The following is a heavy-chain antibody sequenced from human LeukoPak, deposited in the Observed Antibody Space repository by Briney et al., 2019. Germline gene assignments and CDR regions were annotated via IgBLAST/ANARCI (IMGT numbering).Heavy chain of an antibody. Sequence: ASVKVSCKASGGTFSSYAISWVRQASGQGLEWMGRIIPILGIANYAQKFQGRVTITADKSTSTAYMELSSLRSEDTAVYYCARSGYDSYYFDYWGQGTLVTVSS. CDR1: GGTFSSYA. J-gene: IGHJ4*02. V-gene: IGHV1-69*04. CDR3: ARSGYDSYYFDY. D-gene: IGHD5-12*01. CDR2: IIPILGIA.